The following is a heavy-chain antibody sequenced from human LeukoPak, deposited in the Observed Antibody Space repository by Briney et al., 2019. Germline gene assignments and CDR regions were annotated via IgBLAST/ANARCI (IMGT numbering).Heavy chain of an antibody. CDR2: ISGSGGST. CDR3: AKHPYEGYCSGGSCWNNWFDP. CDR1: GFTFNNYG. D-gene: IGHD2-15*01. Sequence: GGSLRLSCAASGFTFNNYGMSWVRQAPGKGLEWVSAISGSGGSTYYADSVKGRFTISRDNPKNTLYLQMNSLRAEDTAVYYCAKHPYEGYCSGGSCWNNWFDPWGQGTLVTVSS. J-gene: IGHJ5*02. V-gene: IGHV3-23*01.